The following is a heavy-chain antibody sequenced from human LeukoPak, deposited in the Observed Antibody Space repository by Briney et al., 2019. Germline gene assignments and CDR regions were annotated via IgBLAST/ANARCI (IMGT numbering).Heavy chain of an antibody. D-gene: IGHD5-24*01. V-gene: IGHV4-59*01. CDR1: GGSISSYY. CDR2: IYYSGST. Sequence: PSETLSLTCTVSGGSISSYYWSWIRQPPGKGLEWIGYIYYSGSTNYNPSLKSRVTISVDTSKNQFSLKLSSVTAADKAVYYCARGDGYQVDYWGQGTLVTVSS. CDR3: ARGDGYQVDY. J-gene: IGHJ4*02.